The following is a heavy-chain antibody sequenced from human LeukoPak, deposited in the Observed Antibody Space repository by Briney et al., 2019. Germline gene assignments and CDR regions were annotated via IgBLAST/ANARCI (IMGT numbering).Heavy chain of an antibody. D-gene: IGHD5-18*01. CDR1: GFTFSSYG. J-gene: IGHJ3*01. CDR3: ARVKDTAMVDAPFDL. CDR2: IRYDGSNK. V-gene: IGHV3-30*02. Sequence: PGGSLRPSCAASGFTFSSYGMHWVRQAPGKGLEWVAFIRYDGSNKYYADSMKGRFTISRENSKTTLYLQMSDLRAEDTAVYSCARVKDTAMVDAPFDLWGQGTMVTVSS.